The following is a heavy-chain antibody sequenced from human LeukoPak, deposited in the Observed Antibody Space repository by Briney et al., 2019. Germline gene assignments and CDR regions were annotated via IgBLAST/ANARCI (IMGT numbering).Heavy chain of an antibody. CDR1: GFTVSSNY. D-gene: IGHD3-16*01. J-gene: IGHJ3*02. CDR3: ARETLINVDAFDI. V-gene: IGHV3-66*01. Sequence: GGSLRLSCAASGFTVSSNYMSWVRQAPGKGLEWVSVIYSGGSTYYADSVKGRFTISRDNSKNTLYLQMNSLRAEDTAVYYCARETLINVDAFDIWGQGTMVTVSS. CDR2: IYSGGST.